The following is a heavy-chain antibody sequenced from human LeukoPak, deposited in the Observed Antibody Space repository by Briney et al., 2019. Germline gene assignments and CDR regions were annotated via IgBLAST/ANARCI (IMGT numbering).Heavy chain of an antibody. J-gene: IGHJ6*03. CDR2: IIPILGIA. V-gene: IGHV1-69*04. CDR1: GGTFSSYA. D-gene: IGHD3-22*01. CDR3: ARGVNYYYYYMDV. Sequence: SVKVSCKASGGTFSSYAISWVRQAPGQGLEWMGRIIPILGIANYAQKFQGRVTMTRDTSTSTVYMELSSLRSEDTAVYYCARGVNYYYYYMDVWGKGTTVTVSS.